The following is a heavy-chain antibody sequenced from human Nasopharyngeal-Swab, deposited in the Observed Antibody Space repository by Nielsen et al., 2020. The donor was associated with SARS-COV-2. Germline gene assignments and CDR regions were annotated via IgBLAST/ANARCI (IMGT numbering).Heavy chain of an antibody. Sequence: GGSLRLSCATSGFVFSASAMHWVRQASGKGLEWVGRIGDKDHNYATTYGASVKGRFTISRDDSKNTAFLQLDSLKTEDTALYYCTTDFYFDYWGQGTLVTDSS. CDR3: TTDFYFDY. J-gene: IGHJ4*02. V-gene: IGHV3-73*01. CDR1: GFVFSASA. CDR2: IGDKDHNYAT.